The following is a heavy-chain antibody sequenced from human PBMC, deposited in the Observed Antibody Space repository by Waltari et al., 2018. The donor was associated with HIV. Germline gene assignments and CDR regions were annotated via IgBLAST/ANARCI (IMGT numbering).Heavy chain of an antibody. V-gene: IGHV3-33*01. J-gene: IGHJ4*02. CDR1: GFSLSKYG. Sequence: QVQLVESGGGVVQPGKSLRLSCAASGFSLSKYGIHWVRQAPGKGLEWVALRWYDGSNKYYGDSVKGRFTISRDISKNTLYLQMNSLRAEDTAVYYCARDYALDSWGPGTLVTVSS. CDR2: RWYDGSNK. CDR3: ARDYALDS. D-gene: IGHD4-17*01.